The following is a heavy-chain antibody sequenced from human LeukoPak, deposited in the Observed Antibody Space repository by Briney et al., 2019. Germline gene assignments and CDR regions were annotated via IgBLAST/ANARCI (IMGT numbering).Heavy chain of an antibody. D-gene: IGHD6-19*01. Sequence: PSETLSLTCAVSGGSISSSNWWTWVRQPPGKGLEWIGEIYHSGSTNYNPSLKSRVPISVDKSKNQFSLKLSSVTAADTAVYYCARRRGIAVAGYYYYYMDVWGEGTTVTISS. CDR3: ARRRGIAVAGYYYYYMDV. CDR2: IYHSGST. J-gene: IGHJ6*03. V-gene: IGHV4-4*02. CDR1: GGSISSSNW.